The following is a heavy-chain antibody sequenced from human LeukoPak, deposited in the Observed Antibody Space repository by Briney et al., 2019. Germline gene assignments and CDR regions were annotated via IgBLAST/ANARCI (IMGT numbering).Heavy chain of an antibody. CDR1: GGTFSSYA. J-gene: IGHJ3*02. D-gene: IGHD2-21*02. V-gene: IGHV1-69*04. CDR3: ARDRLAYCGGDCIPGAFDI. CDR2: IIPILGIA. Sequence: SVKVSCKASGGTFSSYAISWVRQAPGQGLEWMGRIIPILGIANYAQKFQGRVTITADKSTSTAYMELSSLRSEDTAVYYCARDRLAYCGGDCIPGAFDIWGQGTMATVSS.